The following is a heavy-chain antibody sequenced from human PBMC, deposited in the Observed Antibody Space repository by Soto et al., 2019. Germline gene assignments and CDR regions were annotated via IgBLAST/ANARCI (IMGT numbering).Heavy chain of an antibody. Sequence: EVQLLESGGGLVQPGGSLRLSCAASGFTFSSYAMSWVRQAPGKGLERVSAISGSGGSTYYADSVKGRFTTSRDNSKNTLYLQMNSLRAEDTAVYYCAKEPRYCSGGSCYGREGDYFDYWGQGTLVTVSS. CDR2: ISGSGGST. CDR3: AKEPRYCSGGSCYGREGDYFDY. CDR1: GFTFSSYA. J-gene: IGHJ4*02. V-gene: IGHV3-23*01. D-gene: IGHD2-15*01.